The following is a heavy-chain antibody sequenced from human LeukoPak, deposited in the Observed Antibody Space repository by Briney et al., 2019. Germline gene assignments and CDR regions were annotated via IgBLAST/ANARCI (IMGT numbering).Heavy chain of an antibody. CDR3: ARVLSGSGSLYYYYYYMDV. V-gene: IGHV3-66*01. J-gene: IGHJ6*03. CDR1: GFTVSSNY. Sequence: GGSLRLSCAASGFTVSSNYMSWVRQAPGKGLEWVSVTYSGGRTYYADSVKGRFTISRDISKNTLYLQMNSLRAEDTAVCYCARVLSGSGSLYYYYYYMDVWGKGTTVTISS. D-gene: IGHD3-10*01. CDR2: TYSGGRT.